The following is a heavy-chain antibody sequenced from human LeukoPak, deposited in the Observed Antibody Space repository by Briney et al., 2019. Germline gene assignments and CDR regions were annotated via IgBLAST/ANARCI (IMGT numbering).Heavy chain of an antibody. V-gene: IGHV3-30-3*01. CDR1: GFTFSSYA. Sequence: PGGSLRLSCAASGFTFSSYATHWVRQAPGKGLEWVAVISYDGSNKYYADSVKGRFTISRDNSKNTLYLQMNSLRAEDTAVYYCARTGSLDYWGQGTLVTVSS. CDR3: ARTGSLDY. J-gene: IGHJ4*02. CDR2: ISYDGSNK. D-gene: IGHD1-26*01.